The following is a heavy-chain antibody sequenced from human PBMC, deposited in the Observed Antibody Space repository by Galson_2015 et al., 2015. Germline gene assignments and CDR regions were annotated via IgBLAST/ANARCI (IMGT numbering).Heavy chain of an antibody. Sequence: SVKVSCKASGYTFTTYAVNWVRQAPGQGLEWMGWINTNTGNPSYAQDFTGRFVFSLDTSVSTAYLQISSLKAEDTAVYYCARDQGSSPVDAFDIWGQGTMVTVSS. J-gene: IGHJ3*02. CDR1: GYTFTTYA. V-gene: IGHV7-4-1*02. CDR3: ARDQGSSPVDAFDI. CDR2: INTNTGNP. D-gene: IGHD3-10*01.